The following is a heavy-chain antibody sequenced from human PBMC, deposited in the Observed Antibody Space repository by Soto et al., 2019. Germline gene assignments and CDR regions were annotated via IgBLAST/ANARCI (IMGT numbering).Heavy chain of an antibody. CDR1: GFTFSSYS. CDR3: ARGSSNWAYYFDF. D-gene: IGHD6-13*01. Sequence: EVHLVESGGGLVQPGGSLRLSCAASGFTFSSYSLNWVRQAPGKGLEWGSYITSSGTTVYYADSVRGRFTISRDNAKNSLYLQMNSRRDDDTAVYYCARGSSNWAYYFDFWGQGNLVTVSS. J-gene: IGHJ4*02. CDR2: ITSSGTTV. V-gene: IGHV3-48*02.